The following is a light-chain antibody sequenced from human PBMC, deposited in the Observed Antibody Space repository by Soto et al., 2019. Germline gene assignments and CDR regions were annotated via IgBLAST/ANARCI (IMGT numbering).Light chain of an antibody. CDR1: SMEVGGYNY. CDR2: ELI. Sequence: QSALTQPASVSGSPGRSITISCTGPSMEVGGYNYVSWYQQHPGKAPKLIIYELINRPSGVSNRFSGSKSGNTASLTISGLQAEDEADYYCNSYTSKSTGVFGTGTKLTVL. V-gene: IGLV2-14*01. CDR3: NSYTSKSTGV. J-gene: IGLJ1*01.